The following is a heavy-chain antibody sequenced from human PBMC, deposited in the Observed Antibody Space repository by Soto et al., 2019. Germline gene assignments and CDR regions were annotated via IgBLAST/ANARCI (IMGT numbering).Heavy chain of an antibody. Sequence: SETLSLTCTVSGGSISSSSYYWGWIRQPPGKGLEWIGSIYYSGSTYYNPSLKSRVTISVDTSKNQFSLKLSSVTAADTAVYYCARAPRGNYGYPSYFDYSGQGTLVTVSS. J-gene: IGHJ4*02. CDR3: ARAPRGNYGYPSYFDY. CDR2: IYYSGST. V-gene: IGHV4-39*01. CDR1: GGSISSSSYY. D-gene: IGHD3-10*01.